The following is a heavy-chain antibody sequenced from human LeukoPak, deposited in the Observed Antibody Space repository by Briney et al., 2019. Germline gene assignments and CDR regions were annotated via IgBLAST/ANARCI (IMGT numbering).Heavy chain of an antibody. D-gene: IGHD3-9*01. J-gene: IGHJ5*02. CDR3: ARAPYDFLTGYSLNWFDP. V-gene: IGHV1-18*01. Sequence: ASVKVSCKASGYTFTSYGISWVRQAPGQGLGWMGWISAYNGNTNYAQKLQGRVTMTTDTSTSTAYMELRSLRSDDTAVYYCARAPYDFLTGYSLNWFDPWGQGTLVTVSS. CDR2: ISAYNGNT. CDR1: GYTFTSYG.